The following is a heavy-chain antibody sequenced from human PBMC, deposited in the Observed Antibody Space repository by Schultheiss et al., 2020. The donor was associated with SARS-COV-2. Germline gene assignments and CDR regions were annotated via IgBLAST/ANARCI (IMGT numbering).Heavy chain of an antibody. D-gene: IGHD3-9*01. V-gene: IGHV2-5*02. CDR2: IYWDDDK. J-gene: IGHJ6*02. CDR1: GFSLSTSGVG. Sequence: SGPTLVKPTQTLTLTCTFSGFSLSTSGVGVGWIRQPPGKALEWLGLIYWDDDKRYSPSLKTRLTISKDTYKNQVVLTMTNMDPVDTATYYCAHSPDYDILTGYYHGMDVWGQGTTVTVSS. CDR3: AHSPDYDILTGYYHGMDV.